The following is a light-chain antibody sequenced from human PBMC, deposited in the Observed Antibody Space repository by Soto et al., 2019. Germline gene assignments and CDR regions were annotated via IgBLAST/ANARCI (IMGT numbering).Light chain of an antibody. CDR3: QSYDTSLSGSV. V-gene: IGLV1-40*01. CDR1: SSNIGAGYD. CDR2: GNS. J-gene: IGLJ2*01. Sequence: PSVSGAPGQRVTISCTGSSSNIGAGYDVHWYQQLPGTAPKVFIYGNSNRPSGVPDRFSGSKSGTSASLAITGLQAEDEADYYCQSYDTSLSGSVFGGGTKVTVL.